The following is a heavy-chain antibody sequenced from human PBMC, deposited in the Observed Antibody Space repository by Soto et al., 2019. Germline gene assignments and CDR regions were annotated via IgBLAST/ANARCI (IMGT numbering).Heavy chain of an antibody. CDR2: ISAYNGNT. Sequence: VASVKVSCKASGYTFTSYGISWVRQAPGQGLEWMGWISAYNGNTNYAQKLQGRVTMTTDTSTSTAYMELRSLRSDDTAVYYCARYAEFPEDIVVVPWGQGTLVTVSS. V-gene: IGHV1-18*01. D-gene: IGHD2-2*01. J-gene: IGHJ5*02. CDR3: ARYAEFPEDIVVVP. CDR1: GYTFTSYG.